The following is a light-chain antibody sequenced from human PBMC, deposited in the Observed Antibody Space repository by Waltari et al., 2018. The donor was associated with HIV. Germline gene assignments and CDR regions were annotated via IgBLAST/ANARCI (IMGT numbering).Light chain of an antibody. J-gene: IGLJ1*01. CDR1: YIGTKN. CDR2: KNI. Sequence: SYQLTQPPSLSVAPGQTATITCGGDYIGTKNVRWYQQKPGQAPLLVIFKNINRPSGIPERFSGSNSGNTAILTISAAQVADEAGYYCQVWDSSTVIFGSGTTVTV. V-gene: IGLV3-9*01. CDR3: QVWDSSTVI.